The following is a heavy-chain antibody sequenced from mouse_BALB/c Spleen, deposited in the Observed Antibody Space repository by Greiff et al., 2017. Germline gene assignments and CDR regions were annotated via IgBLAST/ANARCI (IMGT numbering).Heavy chain of an antibody. D-gene: IGHD1-2*01. J-gene: IGHJ2*01. CDR3: ARGPDYGSFDY. V-gene: IGHV5-6-5*01. CDR2: ISSGGST. Sequence: EVQLVESGGGLVKPGGSLKLSCAASGFTFSSYAMSWVRQTPEKRLEWVASISSGGSTYYPDSVKGRFTISRDNARNILYLQMSSLRSEDTAMYYCARGPDYGSFDYWGQGTTLTVSS. CDR1: GFTFSSYA.